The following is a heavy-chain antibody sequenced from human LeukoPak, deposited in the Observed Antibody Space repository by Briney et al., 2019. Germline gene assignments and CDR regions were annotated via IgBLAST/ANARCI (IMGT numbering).Heavy chain of an antibody. CDR2: FDPEDGET. D-gene: IGHD1-1*01. J-gene: IGHJ3*02. Sequence: ASVKVSCKVSGYTLTELSMHWVRQAPGKGLEWMGGFDPEDGETIYAQKFQGRVTMTEDTSTDTAYMELSSLRSEDTGVYYCATDPGAGTTAFLAFDIWGQGTMVTVSS. V-gene: IGHV1-24*01. CDR1: GYTLTELS. CDR3: ATDPGAGTTAFLAFDI.